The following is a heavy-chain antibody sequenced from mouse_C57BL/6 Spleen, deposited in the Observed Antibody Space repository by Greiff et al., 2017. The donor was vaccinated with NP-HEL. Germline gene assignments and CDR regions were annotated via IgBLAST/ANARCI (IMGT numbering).Heavy chain of an antibody. CDR3: ARVDDYDVDY. J-gene: IGHJ2*01. CDR1: GYSITSGYY. Sequence: EVQLKESGPGLVKPSQSLSLTCSVTGYSITSGYYWNWIRQFPGNKLEWMGYISYDGSNNYNPSLKNRISITRDTSKNQFFLKLNSVTTEDTATYYCARVDDYDVDYWGQGTTLTVSS. V-gene: IGHV3-6*01. CDR2: ISYDGSN. D-gene: IGHD2-4*01.